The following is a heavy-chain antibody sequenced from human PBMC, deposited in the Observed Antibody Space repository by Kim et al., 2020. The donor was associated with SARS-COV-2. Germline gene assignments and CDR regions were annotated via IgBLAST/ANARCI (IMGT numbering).Heavy chain of an antibody. D-gene: IGHD6-6*01. Sequence: LKSRVTISVDTSKNQFSLKLSFVTAADTAVYYCARNRDSSSSGMGYYFDYWGQGTLVTVSS. V-gene: IGHV4-34*01. J-gene: IGHJ4*02. CDR3: ARNRDSSSSGMGYYFDY.